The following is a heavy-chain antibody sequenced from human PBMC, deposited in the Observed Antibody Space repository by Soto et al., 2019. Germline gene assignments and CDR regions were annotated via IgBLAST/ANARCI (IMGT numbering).Heavy chain of an antibody. V-gene: IGHV4-59*08. CDR2: IYYSGRT. CDR3: ARHTSVWYYFDY. Sequence: QVQLQESGPGLVKPSETLSLTCTVSGGSISSYYWSWIRQPPGKGLEWIWYIYYSGRTNYTPSLMSRVTISVDTSNNQFSLKMGSVTAADTAVYYCARHTSVWYYFDYWGQGTLGTVSS. D-gene: IGHD6-19*01. J-gene: IGHJ4*02. CDR1: GGSISSYY.